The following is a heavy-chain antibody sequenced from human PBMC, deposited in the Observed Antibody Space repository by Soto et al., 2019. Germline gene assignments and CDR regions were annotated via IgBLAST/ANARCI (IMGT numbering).Heavy chain of an antibody. J-gene: IGHJ4*02. V-gene: IGHV4-4*02. Sequence: QVQLQESGPGLVKPSETLSLTCVISDGSISSYDWWTWVRQPPGKGLEWIGKMYHSGGADYSPSLKSRVTISADSSKNHFSLRLTGVTSADTAVHYCATGNVVSMLEYWGQGTQVAVSS. CDR2: MYHSGGA. CDR3: ATGNVVSMLEY. D-gene: IGHD3-16*01. CDR1: DGSISSYDW.